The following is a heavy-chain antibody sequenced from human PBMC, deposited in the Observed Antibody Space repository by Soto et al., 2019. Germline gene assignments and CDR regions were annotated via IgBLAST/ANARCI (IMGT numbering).Heavy chain of an antibody. Sequence: PSETLSLTCTVSGGSISSYYWRWIRQPAGKGLEWIGRIYTSGSTNYNPSLKSRVTMSVDTSKNQFSLKLSSVTAADTAVYYCAREYCSGGSCSAYFDYWGQGTLVTVSS. CDR3: AREYCSGGSCSAYFDY. CDR2: IYTSGST. J-gene: IGHJ4*02. D-gene: IGHD2-15*01. CDR1: GGSISSYY. V-gene: IGHV4-4*07.